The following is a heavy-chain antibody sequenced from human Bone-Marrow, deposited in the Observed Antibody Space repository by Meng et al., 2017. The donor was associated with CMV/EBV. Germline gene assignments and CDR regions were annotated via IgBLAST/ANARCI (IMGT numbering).Heavy chain of an antibody. V-gene: IGHV4-39*07. CDR1: GGSISSSSYY. D-gene: IGHD2-2*01. CDR3: ARQDIVVVPAAMYY. J-gene: IGHJ4*02. CDR2: IYYSGST. Sequence: SETLSLTCTVSGGSISSSSYYWGWIRQPPGKGLEWIGSIYYSGSTNYNPSLKSRVTISVDTSKNQFSLKLSSVTAADTAVYYCARQDIVVVPAAMYYWGQGTLVTVSS.